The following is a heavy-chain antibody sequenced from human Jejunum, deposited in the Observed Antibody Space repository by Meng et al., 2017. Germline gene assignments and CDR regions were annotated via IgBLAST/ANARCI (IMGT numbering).Heavy chain of an antibody. Sequence: QGPLQAVGPGLRPPSGDVSRTCAVSRGYITSTHWWSWVLQTPGKGLGWIGEVFHSGTPNYNPSLMSRLTMSVDKSKNQFSLNLTSVTAADTAVYYCASRPVGIRTYYFDCWGQGTLVTVSS. J-gene: IGHJ4*02. CDR2: VFHSGTP. D-gene: IGHD2-21*01. CDR1: RGYITSTHW. CDR3: ASRPVGIRTYYFDC. V-gene: IGHV4-4*02.